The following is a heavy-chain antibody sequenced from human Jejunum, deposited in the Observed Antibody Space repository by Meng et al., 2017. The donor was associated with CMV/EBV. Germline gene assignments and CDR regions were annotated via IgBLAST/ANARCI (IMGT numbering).Heavy chain of an antibody. CDR2: ISGSTDNT. D-gene: IGHD2-2*01. Sequence: YTMHGVRQVPGKGLEWVSGISGSTDNTNYADSVKGRFTISRDNSKNTLYLQMNSLRAEDTAVYYCAKLGDCSTTSCYRGFLGYWGQGTLVTVSS. V-gene: IGHV3-23*01. CDR3: AKLGDCSTTSCYRGFLGY. CDR1: YT. J-gene: IGHJ4*02.